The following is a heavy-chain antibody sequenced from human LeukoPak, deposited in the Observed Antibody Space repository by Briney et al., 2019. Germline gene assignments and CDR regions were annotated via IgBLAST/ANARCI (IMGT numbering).Heavy chain of an antibody. J-gene: IGHJ4*02. CDR3: ARRSEFDNTHYHYFDY. V-gene: IGHV4-39*01. CDR2: IYHSGST. Sequence: SETLSLTCTVSGGSIDSRSYYWDWIRQAPGKGLEWIGTIYHSGSTEYNPSLKSRVAIFVDTSKNQFSLILHSVAAADTAVYYCARRSEFDNTHYHYFDYWSQGALVTVSS. CDR1: GGSIDSRSYY. D-gene: IGHD2-15*01.